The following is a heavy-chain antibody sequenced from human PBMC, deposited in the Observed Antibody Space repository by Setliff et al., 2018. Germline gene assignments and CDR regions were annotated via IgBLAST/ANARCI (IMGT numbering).Heavy chain of an antibody. CDR3: GRGFSRIEGWGNWFDP. CDR1: GGSISSYY. J-gene: IGHJ5*02. V-gene: IGHV4-59*08. CDR2: IYDSGSS. D-gene: IGHD2-15*01. Sequence: PSETLSLTCTVSGGSISSYYWSWIRQPPGKGLEWIGNIYDSGSSNYNASLKSRLIITRDTSKNQISLKLTSVTAADTAVYYCGRGFSRIEGWGNWFDPWGQGILVTVSS.